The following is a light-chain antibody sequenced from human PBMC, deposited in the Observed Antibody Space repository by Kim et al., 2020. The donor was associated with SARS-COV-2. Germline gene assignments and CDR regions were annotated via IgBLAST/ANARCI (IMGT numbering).Light chain of an antibody. CDR1: QSVSSSY. CDR2: DTS. Sequence: EIVLTQSPGTLSLSPGKRATLSCRASQSVSSSYLAWYQQKPGQAPRLLIYDTSSRATGIPDRFSGSGSGTDFTLTISRLEPEDFAVYYCQHYGSSLWTFGQGTKVDIK. CDR3: QHYGSSLWT. J-gene: IGKJ1*01. V-gene: IGKV3-20*01.